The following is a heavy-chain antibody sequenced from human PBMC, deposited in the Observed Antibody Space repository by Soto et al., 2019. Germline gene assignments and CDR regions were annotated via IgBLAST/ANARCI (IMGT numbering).Heavy chain of an antibody. CDR3: AIYSNGWHRYFYY. D-gene: IGHD6-19*01. V-gene: IGHV1-3*01. CDR2: INAGNGNT. Sequence: GASVKVSCKASGYTFTSYAMHWVRQAPGQRLEWMGWINAGNGNTKYSQKFQGRVTITRDTSASTAYMELSSLRSEDTAVYYCAIYSNGWHRYFYYCGQGTLVTVSS. CDR1: GYTFTSYA. J-gene: IGHJ4*02.